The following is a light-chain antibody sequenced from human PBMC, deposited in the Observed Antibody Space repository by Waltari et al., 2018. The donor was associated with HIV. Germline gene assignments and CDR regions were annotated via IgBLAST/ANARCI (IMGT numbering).Light chain of an antibody. CDR3: MQSLHLLYT. J-gene: IGKJ2*01. CDR1: QSLKHTDGKTY. Sequence: DIVMTQTPPPLSVTPGQPASFSCNSSQSLKHTDGKTYLYWYLQRPGQSPQVLIYEVSKRYAGVPDRFSGSGSGTHFTLKIARVEAEDVGSYYCMQSLHLLYTFGQGTKLEIK. V-gene: IGKV2D-29*02. CDR2: EVS.